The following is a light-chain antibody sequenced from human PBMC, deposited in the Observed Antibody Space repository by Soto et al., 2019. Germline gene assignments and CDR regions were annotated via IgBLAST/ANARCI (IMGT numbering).Light chain of an antibody. CDR1: QSISSW. Sequence: DIQMTQSPSTPSASVGDRVTITCRASQSISSWLAWYQQKLGRAPRLLIYDASSLESGVPSRFSGSGYGTEFTLTISSLQPDDFATYYCQQYNSYSLTFGQGTKVDIK. CDR3: QQYNSYSLT. V-gene: IGKV1-5*01. CDR2: DAS. J-gene: IGKJ1*01.